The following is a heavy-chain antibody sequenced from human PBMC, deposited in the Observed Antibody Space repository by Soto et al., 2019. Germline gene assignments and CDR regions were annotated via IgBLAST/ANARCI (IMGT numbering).Heavy chain of an antibody. Sequence: QVQLQESGPGLVKPSGTLSLTCAVSGGSINSSNWWTWVRQPPGQGLEWIGEIYHSGRTNYNPSLKHRVTISIVTSKNQFTLKMDSVAAADTAVYYCAGYYGSGSYYLDWFDPWSQGTLVNVSS. CDR2: IYHSGRT. V-gene: IGHV4-4*02. D-gene: IGHD3-10*01. J-gene: IGHJ5*02. CDR1: GGSINSSNW. CDR3: AGYYGSGSYYLDWFDP.